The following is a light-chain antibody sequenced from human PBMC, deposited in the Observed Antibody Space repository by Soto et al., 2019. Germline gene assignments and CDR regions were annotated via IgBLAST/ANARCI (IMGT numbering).Light chain of an antibody. CDR3: QQYNDWPLT. J-gene: IGKJ1*01. V-gene: IGKV3-15*01. CDR2: GAS. CDR1: QSVSSN. Sequence: ERVITQSPATLSVSPGERAALSCRASQSVSSNLAWYQQKPGQAPSLLIYGASTRATGTKARFSGSGSGTEFTLSISSLQSEDFALYYCQQYNDWPLTFGQGTKVDI.